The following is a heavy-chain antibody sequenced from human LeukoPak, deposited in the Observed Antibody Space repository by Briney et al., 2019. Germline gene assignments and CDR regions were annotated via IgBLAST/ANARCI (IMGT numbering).Heavy chain of an antibody. J-gene: IGHJ4*02. V-gene: IGHV4-4*07. CDR1: GGSISGYY. Sequence: SETLSPTCTVSGGSISGYYWSWLRQPAGEGLEWIGRISTSGSTNYNPSLKSRVTISVDNSNNQFSLRLSSATAADTAVYYCARDRGVTVPGRRLDYWGQGTLVTVSS. CDR2: ISTSGST. D-gene: IGHD6-19*01. CDR3: ARDRGVTVPGRRLDY.